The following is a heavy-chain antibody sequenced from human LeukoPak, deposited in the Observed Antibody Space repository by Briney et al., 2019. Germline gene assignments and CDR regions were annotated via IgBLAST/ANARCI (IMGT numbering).Heavy chain of an antibody. Sequence: SETLSPTCTVSGASINGYYWSWVRQPPGQGLEWIGYVYYSGDTNYNPSLKSRVTISVDTSKNQFSLKLSSVTAADTAVYYCARLRRVDYFDYWGQGTLVTVSS. CDR2: VYYSGDT. CDR3: ARLRRVDYFDY. D-gene: IGHD2-15*01. J-gene: IGHJ4*02. CDR1: GASINGYY. V-gene: IGHV4-59*08.